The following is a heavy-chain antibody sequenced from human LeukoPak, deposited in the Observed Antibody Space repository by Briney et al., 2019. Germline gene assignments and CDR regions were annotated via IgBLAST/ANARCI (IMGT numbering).Heavy chain of an antibody. CDR3: ARGILYYDYVWGSYRPLYYFDY. V-gene: IGHV3-21*01. CDR1: GFTFSSYS. Sequence: GGSLRLSCAASGFTFSSYSMNWVRQAPGKGLEWVSSISSSSYIYYADSVKGRFTISRDNAKNSLYLQMNSLRAEDTAVYYCARGILYYDYVWGSYRPLYYFDYWGQGTLVTVSS. CDR2: ISSSSYI. J-gene: IGHJ4*02. D-gene: IGHD3-16*02.